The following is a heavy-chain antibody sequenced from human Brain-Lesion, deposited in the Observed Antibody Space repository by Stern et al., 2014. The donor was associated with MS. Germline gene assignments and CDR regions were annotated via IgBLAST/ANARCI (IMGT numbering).Heavy chain of an antibody. V-gene: IGHV3-9*01. D-gene: IGHD1-14*01. CDR1: GLTFDDYA. Sequence: EVQLEESGGDLVQPGRSLRLSCAAFGLTFDDYAMHWVRQAPGKGLEWVAGISWNSGTIGYADSVKGRFTTSRDNAYSSLYLQMNSLRPEDTALYYCARDITGSSAYFAYWGQGTLVTVSS. CDR2: ISWNSGTI. CDR3: ARDITGSSAYFAY. J-gene: IGHJ4*02.